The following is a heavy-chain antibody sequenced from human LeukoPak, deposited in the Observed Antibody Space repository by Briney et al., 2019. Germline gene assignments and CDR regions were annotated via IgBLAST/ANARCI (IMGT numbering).Heavy chain of an antibody. J-gene: IGHJ4*02. CDR3: ARDLAGHYYGSGSSFDY. D-gene: IGHD3-10*01. Sequence: PGGSLRLSCTTSGFNFRAYWMGWVRQAPGKGLEWVANIHQHGSKENYLDSVKGQFTISRDNAKNSLFLQMDSLRAEDTAVYYCARDLAGHYYGSGSSFDYWGQGTLVTVSS. V-gene: IGHV3-7*01. CDR2: IHQHGSKE. CDR1: GFNFRAYW.